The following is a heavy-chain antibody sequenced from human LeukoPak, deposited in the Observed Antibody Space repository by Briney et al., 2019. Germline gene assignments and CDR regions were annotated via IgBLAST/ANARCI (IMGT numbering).Heavy chain of an antibody. CDR2: ISGSGGDT. CDR1: GVTFSSYA. V-gene: IGHV3-23*01. CDR3: AKNIIAAAGMMDY. Sequence: QPGGSLRLSCAASGVTFSSYAMSWVRQAPGKGVEWVSVISGSGGDTYYADSVKGRFTISRDNSKNTLYLQMTTLSAQDTAVYYCAKNIIAAAGMMDYWGQGTLVTVSS. J-gene: IGHJ4*02. D-gene: IGHD6-13*01.